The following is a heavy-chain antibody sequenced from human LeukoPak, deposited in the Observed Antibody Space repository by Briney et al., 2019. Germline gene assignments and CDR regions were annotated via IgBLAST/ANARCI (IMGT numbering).Heavy chain of an antibody. V-gene: IGHV4-39*07. Sequence: SETLSLTCTVSGGSLSSSSYYWGWIRQPPGKGLQWIGSHYYSGSTYYNPSLKSRVTMSKHTSKNQFYLKLSSVTAADTAIYYCARGLIDYFDYWGQGTLVTVSS. D-gene: IGHD2-8*01. CDR3: ARGLIDYFDY. J-gene: IGHJ4*02. CDR2: HYYSGST. CDR1: GGSLSSSSYY.